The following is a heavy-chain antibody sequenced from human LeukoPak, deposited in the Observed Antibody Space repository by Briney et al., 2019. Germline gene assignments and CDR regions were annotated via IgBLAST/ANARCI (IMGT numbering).Heavy chain of an antibody. CDR1: GGSFSGNY. D-gene: IGHD5-18*01. Sequence: SETLSLTCAVYGGSFSGNYWSWIRQPPGKGLEWIGEINHSGSTNYNPSLKSRVIISVDTSKNQFSLKLSSVTAADTAVYYCARGARGYSYGGLGYWGQGTLVTVSS. J-gene: IGHJ4*02. CDR2: INHSGST. V-gene: IGHV4-34*01. CDR3: ARGARGYSYGGLGY.